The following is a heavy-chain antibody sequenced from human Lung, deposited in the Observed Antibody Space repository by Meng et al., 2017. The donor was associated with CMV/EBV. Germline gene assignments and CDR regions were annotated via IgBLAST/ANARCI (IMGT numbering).Heavy chain of an antibody. Sequence: GESLKISCAASGFRFSDYYMTWIRQAPGKGLEWVSYISSSYAVDYADSLKGRFTISRDNAKNSLYLQMSSLRAEDTAVYYCARVLLDVRGWYYQGMDVWGQGTTVTVSS. D-gene: IGHD6-19*01. V-gene: IGHV3-69-1*01. J-gene: IGHJ6*02. CDR1: GFRFSDYY. CDR3: ARVLLDVRGWYYQGMDV. CDR2: ISSSYAV.